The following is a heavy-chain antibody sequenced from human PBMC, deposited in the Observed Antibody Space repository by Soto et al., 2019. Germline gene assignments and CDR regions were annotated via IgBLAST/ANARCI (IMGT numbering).Heavy chain of an antibody. CDR3: ARDLRHSSIWKYYYYHGMDV. CDR1: GGTFSSYA. D-gene: IGHD6-13*01. Sequence: QVQLVQSGAEVKKPGSSVKVSCKASGGTFSSYAISWVRQAPGQGLEWMGGIIPIFGTANYAQKFQGRVTITADESTSTAYMELSSLRSEDTVVYYCARDLRHSSIWKYYYYHGMDVWGQGTTVTVSS. CDR2: IIPIFGTA. V-gene: IGHV1-69*01. J-gene: IGHJ6*02.